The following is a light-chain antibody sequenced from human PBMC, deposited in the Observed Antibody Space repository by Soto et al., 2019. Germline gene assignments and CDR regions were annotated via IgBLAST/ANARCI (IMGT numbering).Light chain of an antibody. Sequence: DIQMTQSPSTLSASVGDRVTITCRASQSISGSLAWYQQKPGKAPKLLIYEASNLKSGVPSRFSGNGSGTEYTLTISSLQPEDSASYYCQQYNGYWTCGQGTRVEIK. CDR2: EAS. J-gene: IGKJ1*01. V-gene: IGKV1-5*03. CDR3: QQYNGYWT. CDR1: QSISGS.